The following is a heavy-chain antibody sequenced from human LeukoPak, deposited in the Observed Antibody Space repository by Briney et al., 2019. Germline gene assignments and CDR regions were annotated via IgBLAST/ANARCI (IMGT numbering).Heavy chain of an antibody. CDR1: GGTSSSYA. J-gene: IGHJ3*02. CDR3: ARDSTGSSGWYPGSGAFDI. CDR2: IIPILGIA. V-gene: IGHV1-69*04. D-gene: IGHD6-19*01. Sequence: ASVKVSCKASGGTSSSYAISWVRQAPGQGLEWMGRIIPILGIANYAQKFQGRVTITADKSTSTAYMELSSLRSEDTAVYYCARDSTGSSGWYPGSGAFDIWGQGTMVTVSS.